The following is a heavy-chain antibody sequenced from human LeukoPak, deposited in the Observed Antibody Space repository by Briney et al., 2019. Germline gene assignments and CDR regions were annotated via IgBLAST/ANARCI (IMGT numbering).Heavy chain of an antibody. CDR3: ARDHYFKIDY. D-gene: IGHD3-10*01. Sequence: GGSLRLSCAASGFTLSSYWMHWVRQAPGKGLVWVSRIPTDETPTNYADSVQGRFTISRDNAKNTLYLQMNNLRAEDTAVYYCARDHYFKIDYWGQGTLVTVSS. CDR2: IPTDETPT. V-gene: IGHV3-74*01. J-gene: IGHJ4*02. CDR1: GFTLSSYW.